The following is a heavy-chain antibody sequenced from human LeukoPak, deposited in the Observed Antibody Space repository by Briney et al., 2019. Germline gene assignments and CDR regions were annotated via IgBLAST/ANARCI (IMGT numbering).Heavy chain of an antibody. V-gene: IGHV3-11*05. CDR2: ISSSSSYT. D-gene: IGHD5-18*01. Sequence: GGSLSLSCAASGFTFSDYYVRWIRQAPGKGLEWVSYISSSSSYTNYADSVKGRFTISRDNAKNSLYLQMNSLRAEDTAVYYCARGAGGIQLWSNFDYWGQGTLVTVSS. CDR1: GFTFSDYY. J-gene: IGHJ4*02. CDR3: ARGAGGIQLWSNFDY.